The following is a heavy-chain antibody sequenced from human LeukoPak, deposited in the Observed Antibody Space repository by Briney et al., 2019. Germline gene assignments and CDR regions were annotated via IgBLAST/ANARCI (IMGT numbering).Heavy chain of an antibody. CDR1: GGSFSGYY. D-gene: IGHD5-18*01. V-gene: IGHV4-34*01. CDR3: APRGDIEHSYGYGKWFDP. Sequence: SETLSPTCAVYGGSFSGYYWSWIRQPPGKGLQWIGEINHSGSTNYNASLKSRVTISVDTSKNQFSLRLSSVTAADTAVYYCAPRGDIEHSYGYGKWFDPWGQGTRVTVSS. CDR2: INHSGST. J-gene: IGHJ5*02.